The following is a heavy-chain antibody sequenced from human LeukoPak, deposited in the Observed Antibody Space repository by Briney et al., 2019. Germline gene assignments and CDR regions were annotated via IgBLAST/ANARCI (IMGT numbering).Heavy chain of an antibody. D-gene: IGHD2-15*01. V-gene: IGHV3-30-3*01. CDR3: ARDGGYCSGGSCYTVHFDH. CDR2: ISYDGSNK. CDR1: GFTFSSYA. Sequence: GSLRLSCAASGFTFSSYAMHWVRQAPGKGLEWVAVISYDGSNKYYADSVKGRFTISRDNSKNTLYLQMNSLRAEDTAVYYCARDGGYCSGGSCYTVHFDHWGQGTLVTVSS. J-gene: IGHJ4*02.